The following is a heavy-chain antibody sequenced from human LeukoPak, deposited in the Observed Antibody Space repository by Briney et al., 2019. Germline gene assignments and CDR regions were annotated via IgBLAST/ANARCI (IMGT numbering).Heavy chain of an antibody. CDR1: GFTFSSYS. D-gene: IGHD3-10*01. CDR2: ISSSSSTI. CDR3: ARLEVIPHDY. Sequence: PGGSLRLSCAASGFTFSSYSMNWVRQAPGKGLEWGSYISSSSSTIYYADSVKGRFTISRDSATNSLYLQINSLRAADTAVYSCARLEVIPHDYWGQGTLVTVSS. J-gene: IGHJ4*02. V-gene: IGHV3-48*01.